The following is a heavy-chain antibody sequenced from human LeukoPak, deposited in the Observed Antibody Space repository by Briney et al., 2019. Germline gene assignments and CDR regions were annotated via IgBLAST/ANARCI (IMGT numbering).Heavy chain of an antibody. CDR1: GYSFPSYW. CDR3: ARVPDWSGDQTPFDY. D-gene: IGHD3-3*01. Sequence: GESLKISCKGSGYSFPSYWIGWVRQMPGKGLEWMGIIYPGDSDTRYSPSFQGQVTISAEKSISTAYLQWSSLKASDTAMYYCARVPDWSGDQTPFDYWGQGTLVTVSS. J-gene: IGHJ4*02. CDR2: IYPGDSDT. V-gene: IGHV5-51*01.